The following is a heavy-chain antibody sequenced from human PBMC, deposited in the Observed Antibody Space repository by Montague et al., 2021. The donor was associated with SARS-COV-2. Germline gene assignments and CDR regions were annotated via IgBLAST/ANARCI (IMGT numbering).Heavy chain of an antibody. V-gene: IGHV4-31*03. D-gene: IGHD3-22*01. Sequence: TLSLTCTVSGGSISSGGYYWSWIRQHPGKGLEWIGYIYYSGSTYYNPSLKSRVTISVDTSKNQFSLKLSSVTAADTAVYYCAREVRYYYDSSGPGAFDIWGQGTMVTVSS. CDR1: GGSISSGGYY. CDR3: AREVRYYYDSSGPGAFDI. J-gene: IGHJ3*02. CDR2: IYYSGST.